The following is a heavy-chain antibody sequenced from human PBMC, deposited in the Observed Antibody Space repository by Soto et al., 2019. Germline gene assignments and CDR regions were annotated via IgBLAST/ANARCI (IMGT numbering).Heavy chain of an antibody. CDR2: IKSKTDGGTT. D-gene: IGHD4-4*01. Sequence: EVQLVESGGGLVKPGGSLRLSCAASGFTFSNAWMSWVRQAPGKGLEWVGRIKSKTDGGTTDYAAPVKGRFTISRDDAKNKPYLQMNSLKTEDTAVYYCTTDHYSSDAFDIWGPGTMVTVSS. J-gene: IGHJ3*02. CDR3: TTDHYSSDAFDI. V-gene: IGHV3-15*01. CDR1: GFTFSNAW.